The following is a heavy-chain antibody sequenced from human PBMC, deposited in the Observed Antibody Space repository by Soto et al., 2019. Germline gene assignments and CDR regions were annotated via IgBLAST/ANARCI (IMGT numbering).Heavy chain of an antibody. D-gene: IGHD3-10*01. Sequence: SETLSLTCTVSGGSISSDDYWSWIRQHPGKGLEWIGYFFYSGNTYYNPSLKSRVSVSVDTSKNQFSLRLTSVTAADTAVYYCARLRGSGITYFFDYWGQGTLVTVSS. CDR3: ARLRGSGITYFFDY. CDR1: GGSISSDDY. CDR2: FFYSGNT. V-gene: IGHV4-31*03. J-gene: IGHJ4*02.